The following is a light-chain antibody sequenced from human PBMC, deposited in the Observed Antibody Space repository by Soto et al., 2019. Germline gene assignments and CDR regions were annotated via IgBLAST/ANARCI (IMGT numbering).Light chain of an antibody. CDR2: EVS. CDR1: SSDVGGYKF. V-gene: IGLV2-14*01. Sequence: QSVLTQPASVSLSPGQSITISCTGTSSDVGGYKFVSWYQQHPGKAPKLMIYEVSNRPSGVSSRFSGSKSGNTASLTISGLQAEDEADYYCGSYTGSIYVFGTGTKVTVL. J-gene: IGLJ1*01. CDR3: GSYTGSIYV.